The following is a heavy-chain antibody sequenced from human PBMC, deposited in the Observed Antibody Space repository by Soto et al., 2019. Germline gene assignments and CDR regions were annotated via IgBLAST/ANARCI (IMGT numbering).Heavy chain of an antibody. Sequence: EVQVVESGGGLVQPGGSLRLSCATSGFTFSSYSMNWVRQAPGKGLEWVSSISSSSSYIYYADSVKGRFTISRDNAKNSLYLQMNSLRAEDTAVYYCARAGMGGFDYWGQGTLVTVSS. J-gene: IGHJ4*02. D-gene: IGHD1-26*01. CDR1: GFTFSSYS. CDR2: ISSSSSYI. V-gene: IGHV3-21*01. CDR3: ARAGMGGFDY.